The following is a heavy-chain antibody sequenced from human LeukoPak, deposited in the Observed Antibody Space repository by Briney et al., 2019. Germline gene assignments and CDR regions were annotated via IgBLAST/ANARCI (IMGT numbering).Heavy chain of an antibody. V-gene: IGHV1-69*04. CDR1: GGTFSSYA. Sequence: RASVKVSCKASGGTFSSYAISWVRQAPGQGLEWMGRIIPILGIANYAQKFQGRVTITADKSTSTAYMELSSLRSEDTAVYYCASRYYGSGRNYNYGMDVWGQGTTVTVSS. CDR3: ASRYYGSGRNYNYGMDV. D-gene: IGHD3-10*01. J-gene: IGHJ6*02. CDR2: IIPILGIA.